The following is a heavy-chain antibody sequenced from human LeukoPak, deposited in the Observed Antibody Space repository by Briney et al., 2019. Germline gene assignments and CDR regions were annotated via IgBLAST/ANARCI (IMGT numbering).Heavy chain of an antibody. D-gene: IGHD2-2*03. CDR3: AREVGYCSSTSCYYIDY. CDR1: GFTFSSYA. Sequence: PGGSLRLSCAASGFTFSSYAMHWVRQAPGKGLEWVAVISYDGSNKYYADSVKGRFTISRDNSKNTLYLQMNSLRAEDTAVYYCAREVGYCSSTSCYYIDYWGQGTLVTVSS. V-gene: IGHV3-30*04. J-gene: IGHJ4*02. CDR2: ISYDGSNK.